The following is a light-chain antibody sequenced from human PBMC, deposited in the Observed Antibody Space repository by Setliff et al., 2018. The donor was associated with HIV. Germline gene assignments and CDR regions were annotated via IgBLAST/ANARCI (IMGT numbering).Light chain of an antibody. V-gene: IGLV2-14*03. Sequence: QSALTQPASVSGSPGQSITISCTGTSSDVGGYNSVSWYQQHPDRAPKLMIYDVSNRPSGVSNRFSGSKSGNTASLTISGLQAEDEADYYCSSYAGSSTYVFGTGTKVTVL. CDR3: SSYAGSSTYV. CDR2: DVS. CDR1: SSDVGGYNS. J-gene: IGLJ1*01.